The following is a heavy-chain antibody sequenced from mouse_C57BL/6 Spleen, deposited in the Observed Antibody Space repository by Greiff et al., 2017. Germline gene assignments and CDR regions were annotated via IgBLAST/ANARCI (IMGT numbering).Heavy chain of an antibody. V-gene: IGHV1-75*01. CDR1: GYTFTDYY. Sequence: QVQLQQSGPELVKPGASVKISCKASGYTFTDYYINWVKQRPGQGLEWIGWIFPGSGSTYYNEKFKGKATLTVDKSSGTAYMLLSSLTSEDSAVYFCARQKDVYYGDGGFAYWGQGTLVTVSA. J-gene: IGHJ3*01. CDR2: IFPGSGST. CDR3: ARQKDVYYGDGGFAY. D-gene: IGHD2-13*01.